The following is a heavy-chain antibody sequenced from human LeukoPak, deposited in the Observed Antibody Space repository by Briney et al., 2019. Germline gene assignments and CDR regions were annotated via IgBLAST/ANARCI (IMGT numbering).Heavy chain of an antibody. CDR3: ARHASDYREDY. V-gene: IGHV4-59*08. CDR2: IYYSGNT. CDR1: GGSISSYY. J-gene: IGHJ4*02. Sequence: SETLSLTCTVSGGSISSYYWSWIRQPPGKGLEWIGYIYYSGNTNYNPSLKSRVTISVDTSKNQFSLKLSSVTAADTAVYYCARHASDYREDYWGQGTLVTVSS. D-gene: IGHD3-16*02.